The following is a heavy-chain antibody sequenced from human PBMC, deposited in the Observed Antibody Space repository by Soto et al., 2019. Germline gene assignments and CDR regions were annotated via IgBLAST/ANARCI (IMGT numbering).Heavy chain of an antibody. CDR1: GGSVSSGSYY. J-gene: IGHJ4*02. Sequence: SETLSLTCTVSGGSVSSGSYYWSGIRQPPGKGLEWIGYIYYSGSTNYNPSLKSRVTISVDTSKNQFSLKLSSVTAADTAVYYCARGSIQLWLRYAANFDYRGQGTLVTVSS. CDR2: IYYSGST. V-gene: IGHV4-61*01. D-gene: IGHD5-18*01. CDR3: ARGSIQLWLRYAANFDY.